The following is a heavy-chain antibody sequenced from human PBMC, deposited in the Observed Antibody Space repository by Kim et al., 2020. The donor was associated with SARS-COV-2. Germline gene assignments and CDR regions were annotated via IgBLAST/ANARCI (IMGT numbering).Heavy chain of an antibody. CDR3: ARDVSRGGIYYGMDV. Sequence: ASAKVSCKASGYTFTSYYMHWVRQAPGQGLEWMGIINPSGGSTSYAQKFQDIVTMTRDTSTSTVYMELSSLRSEDTAVYYCARDVSRGGIYYGMDVWGQGTSVTVSS. D-gene: IGHD3-16*01. CDR1: GYTFTSYY. J-gene: IGHJ6*02. CDR2: INPSGGST. V-gene: IGHV1-46*01.